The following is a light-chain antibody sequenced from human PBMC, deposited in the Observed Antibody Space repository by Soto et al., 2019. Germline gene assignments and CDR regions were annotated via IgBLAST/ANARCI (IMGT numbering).Light chain of an antibody. J-gene: IGKJ1*01. Sequence: EVVMTQSPATLSVSPGERATGSFGASQTINRNLAWYHQRPGQPPRLLMYGASTRATGIPDRFRGSGSGTEFTLTISSLQSDDFGIYYCQHNNNWPLTFGRGTKVDIK. V-gene: IGKV3-15*01. CDR1: QTINRN. CDR2: GAS. CDR3: QHNNNWPLT.